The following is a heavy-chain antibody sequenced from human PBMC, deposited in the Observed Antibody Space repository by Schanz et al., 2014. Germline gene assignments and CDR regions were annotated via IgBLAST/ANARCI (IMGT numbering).Heavy chain of an antibody. J-gene: IGHJ4*02. Sequence: EVQLLESGGGLVRPGGSLRLSCAASGFTFSNYAMSWVRQAPGKGLEWVSGFIVDSGNTYYAGSVKGRFSISRDYSKNTLYLQMNSLRAEDTAVYYCARDRRFFDRDDLYYFDSWGQGTLVTVSS. D-gene: IGHD3-3*01. CDR3: ARDRRFFDRDDLYYFDS. V-gene: IGHV3-23*01. CDR2: FIVDSGNT. CDR1: GFTFSNYA.